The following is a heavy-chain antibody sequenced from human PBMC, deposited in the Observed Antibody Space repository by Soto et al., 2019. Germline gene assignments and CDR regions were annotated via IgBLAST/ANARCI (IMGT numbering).Heavy chain of an antibody. D-gene: IGHD1-7*01. CDR2: TYYRSRWYN. Sequence: QVQLQESGPGLVKPSQTLSLTCAISGDSVSSNSAAWNWIRQSPSRGLEWLGRTYYRSRWYNDYAVPVRSRITVNADTSKNQFSLQLTSVTPEDMDVYYCAGTTSYQWYYMDVWGKGTTVTVSS. CDR3: AGTTSYQWYYMDV. J-gene: IGHJ6*03. CDR1: GDSVSSNSAA. V-gene: IGHV6-1*01.